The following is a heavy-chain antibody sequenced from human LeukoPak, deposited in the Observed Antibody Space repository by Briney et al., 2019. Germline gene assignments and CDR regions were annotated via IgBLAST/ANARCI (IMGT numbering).Heavy chain of an antibody. CDR2: ISGSGCNT. CDR3: ARGRGGDYVPSRFDY. J-gene: IGHJ4*02. D-gene: IGHD4-17*01. V-gene: IGHV3-23*01. Sequence: GGSLRLSCSASGFAFSGFAMGWVRQAPGKGLEWVSSISGSGCNTYYADSVEGRFTVSRDNSKNTLYLQMNSLRAEDTALYYCARGRGGDYVPSRFDYWGQGTLVTVSS. CDR1: GFAFSGFA.